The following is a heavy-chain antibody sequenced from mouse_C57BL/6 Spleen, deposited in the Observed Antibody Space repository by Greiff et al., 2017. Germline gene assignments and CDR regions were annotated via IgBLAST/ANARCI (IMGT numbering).Heavy chain of an antibody. CDR2: IYPGDGDT. J-gene: IGHJ3*01. D-gene: IGHD2-3*01. CDR3: AREDDGYWAWFAY. Sequence: QVQLQQSGAELVKPGASVKISCKASGYAFSSYWMNWVKQRPGKGLEWIGQIYPGDGDTNYNGKFKGKATLTADKSSSTAYMQLSSLTSEDSAVYFCAREDDGYWAWFAYWGQGTLVTVSA. CDR1: GYAFSSYW. V-gene: IGHV1-80*01.